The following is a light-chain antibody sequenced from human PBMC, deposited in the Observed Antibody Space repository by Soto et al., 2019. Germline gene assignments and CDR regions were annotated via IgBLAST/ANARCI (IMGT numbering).Light chain of an antibody. CDR1: QSLVHSDGNTH. J-gene: IGKJ2*01. V-gene: IGKV2-30*02. CDR3: MQGTHWPYT. Sequence: VVMTQSPLSLPVTLGQPASISCRSTQSLVHSDGNTHLNWFQQRPGQSPRRLICKVSNRDSGVPDRFSGSASGTDFTLKISRVEAEDVGVYYCMQGTHWPYTFGQGTKLEI. CDR2: KVS.